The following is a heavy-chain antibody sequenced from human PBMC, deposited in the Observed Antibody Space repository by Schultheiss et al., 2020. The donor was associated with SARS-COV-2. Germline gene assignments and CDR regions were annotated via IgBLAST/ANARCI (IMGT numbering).Heavy chain of an antibody. CDR1: GYTFTYYW. V-gene: IGHV5-51*01. D-gene: IGHD3-22*01. Sequence: GESLKISCKASGYTFTYYWIAWVRQMPGKGLEWMGTIYPDDSDTRYSSSFQGQVTISVDKSITTAYLKWSSLKASDTAMYYCARHRPNYFDTSGFSGDYYYYGMDAWGQGTTVTVSS. J-gene: IGHJ6*02. CDR3: ARHRPNYFDTSGFSGDYYYYGMDA. CDR2: IYPDDSDT.